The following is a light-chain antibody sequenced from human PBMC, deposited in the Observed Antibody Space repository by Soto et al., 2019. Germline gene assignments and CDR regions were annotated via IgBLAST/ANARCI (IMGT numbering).Light chain of an antibody. V-gene: IGKV2-30*02. CDR1: QGLAHSDGRTY. J-gene: IGKJ5*01. CDR3: MQGTHWPIT. Sequence: LMTQSPLSLPATLGQPASISCMSSQGLAHSDGRTYFSWFQQRPGRSPRRLIYKVSNRDSGVPARFSGSGSGTDFALKISRVEAEDVGVYYCMQGTHWPITFGQGTRLEIK. CDR2: KVS.